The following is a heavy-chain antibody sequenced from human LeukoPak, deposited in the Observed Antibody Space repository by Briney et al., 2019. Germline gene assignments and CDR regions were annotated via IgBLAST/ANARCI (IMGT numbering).Heavy chain of an antibody. CDR3: ARGNYDFWSGYYVDY. CDR1: GYTFTCYY. J-gene: IGHJ4*02. CDR2: INPNSGGT. V-gene: IGHV1-2*02. Sequence: ASVKVSCKASGYTFTCYYMHWVRQAPGQGLEWMGWINPNSGGTNYAQKFQGRVTMTRDTSISTAYMELSRLRSDDTAVYYCARGNYDFWSGYYVDYWGQGTLVTVSS. D-gene: IGHD3-3*01.